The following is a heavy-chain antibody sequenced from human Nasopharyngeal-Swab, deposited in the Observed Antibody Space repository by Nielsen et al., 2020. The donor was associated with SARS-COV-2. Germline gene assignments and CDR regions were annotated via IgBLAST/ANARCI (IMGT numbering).Heavy chain of an antibody. CDR1: GYTFTGYY. CDR2: INPNSGGT. CDR3: ARDPTSVAGTGDYYYGMDV. J-gene: IGHJ6*02. D-gene: IGHD6-19*01. V-gene: IGHV1-2*06. Sequence: ASVKVSCKASGYTFTGYYMHWVRQAPGQGLEWMGRINPNSGGTNYAQEFQGRVTMTRDTSISTAYMELSRLRSDDTAVYYCARDPTSVAGTGDYYYGMDVWGQGTTVTVSS.